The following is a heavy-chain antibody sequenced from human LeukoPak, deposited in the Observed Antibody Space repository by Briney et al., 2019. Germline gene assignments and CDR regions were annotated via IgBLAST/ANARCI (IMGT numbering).Heavy chain of an antibody. V-gene: IGHV1-69*01. D-gene: IGHD4-17*01. CDR2: IIPIFGTA. CDR3: ASLWSPDYGVFDY. J-gene: IGHJ4*02. CDR1: GGTFISYA. Sequence: SVTVSCKASGGTFISYAISWVRQAPGQGLEWMGGIIPIFGTANYAQKFQGRVTITADESTSTAYMELSSLRSEDTAVYYCASLWSPDYGVFDYGGQGTLVTVSS.